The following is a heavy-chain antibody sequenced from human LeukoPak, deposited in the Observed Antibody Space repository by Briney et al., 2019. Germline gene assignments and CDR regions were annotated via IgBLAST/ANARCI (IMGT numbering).Heavy chain of an antibody. CDR2: ISYDGNHM. CDR3: ARETTGGAFDI. CDR1: GITFSSYA. V-gene: IGHV3-30*14. J-gene: IGHJ3*02. Sequence: GGSLRLSCEASGITFSSYAMHWARQAPGKGLEWVAVISYDGNHMYYADSVKGRFTISRDNSKNTLYLQMGSLRAEDMAVYYCARETTGGAFDIWGQGTMVTVSS. D-gene: IGHD4-17*01.